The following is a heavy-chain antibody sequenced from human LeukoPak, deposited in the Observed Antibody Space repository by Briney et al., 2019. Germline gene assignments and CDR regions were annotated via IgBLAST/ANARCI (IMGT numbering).Heavy chain of an antibody. CDR3: ARDGVDYYGSGSYRY. D-gene: IGHD3-10*01. Sequence: GGSLRLSCAASGFTFSSYSMNLVRQAPGKGLEWVSSISSSSSYIYYADSVKGRFTISRDNAKNSLYLQMNSLRAEDTAVYYCARDGVDYYGSGSYRYWGQGTLVTVSS. CDR2: ISSSSSYI. J-gene: IGHJ4*02. V-gene: IGHV3-21*01. CDR1: GFTFSSYS.